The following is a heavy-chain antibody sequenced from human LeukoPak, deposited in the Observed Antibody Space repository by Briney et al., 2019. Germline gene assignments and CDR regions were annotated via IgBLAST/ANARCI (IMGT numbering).Heavy chain of an antibody. CDR3: AKDLYRTRLFQH. J-gene: IGHJ1*01. D-gene: IGHD2-2*02. CDR1: GFTFSSYW. Sequence: PGGSLRLSCAASGFTFSSYWMSWVRQAPGKGLEWVSAISGSGGSTYYADSVKGRFTISRDNSKNTLYLQMNSLRAEDTAVYYCAKDLYRTRLFQHWGQGTLVTVSS. CDR2: ISGSGGST. V-gene: IGHV3-23*01.